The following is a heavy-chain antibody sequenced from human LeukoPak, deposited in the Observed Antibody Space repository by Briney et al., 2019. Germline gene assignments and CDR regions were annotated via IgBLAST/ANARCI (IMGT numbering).Heavy chain of an antibody. CDR3: VRPSSNWFDY. CDR2: IRYDGSNK. D-gene: IGHD6-13*01. J-gene: IGHJ4*02. Sequence: TGGSLRLSCAASGFTFSSYEMNWVRQAPGKGLEWVAFIRYDGSNKYYADSVKGRFTISRDNSKNTLYLQMNSLRAEDTAVYYCVRPSSNWFDYWGQGTLVTVSS. CDR1: GFTFSSYE. V-gene: IGHV3-30*02.